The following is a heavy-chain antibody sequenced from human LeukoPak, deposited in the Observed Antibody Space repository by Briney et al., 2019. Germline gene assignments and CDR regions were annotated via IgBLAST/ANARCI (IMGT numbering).Heavy chain of an antibody. CDR3: AKYVRGYRGYVDY. D-gene: IGHD5-12*01. Sequence: GGSLRLSCAASGFTFYNYAMTWVRQAPGKGLEWVSAIGGGGVSTYYADSVKGRFIISRDNSKNTLYLQMNSLRAEDTAMYYCAKYVRGYRGYVDYWGQGTLVTVSS. CDR1: GFTFYNYA. J-gene: IGHJ4*02. CDR2: IGGGGVST. V-gene: IGHV3-23*01.